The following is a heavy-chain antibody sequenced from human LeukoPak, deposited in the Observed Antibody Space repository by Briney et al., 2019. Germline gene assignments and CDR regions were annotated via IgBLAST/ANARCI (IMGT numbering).Heavy chain of an antibody. V-gene: IGHV4-39*07. J-gene: IGHJ4*02. CDR2: IYYSGST. Sequence: SETLSLTCTVSGGSISSSSYYWGWIRQPPGKGLEWFGSIYYSGSTYYNPSLKSRVTISVDTSKNQFSLKLSSVTAADTAVYYCAIHYYDSSGQDYWGQGTLVTVSS. D-gene: IGHD3-22*01. CDR1: GGSISSSSYY. CDR3: AIHYYDSSGQDY.